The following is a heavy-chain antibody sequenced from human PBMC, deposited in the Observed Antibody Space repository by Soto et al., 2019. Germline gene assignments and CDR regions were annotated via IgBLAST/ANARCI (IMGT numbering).Heavy chain of an antibody. CDR1: GFTFSTYG. V-gene: IGHV3-30*18. CDR2: ISYDGSNK. CDR3: AKGTAMVLDY. J-gene: IGHJ4*02. Sequence: QVQLVESGGGVVQPGRSLRLSCAASGFTFSTYGMHWVRQAPGKGLEWVAVISYDGSNKYYADSVKGRFTISRDNSKNTLYLQMNSLRAEDTAVYYCAKGTAMVLDYWGQGTLVTVSS. D-gene: IGHD5-18*01.